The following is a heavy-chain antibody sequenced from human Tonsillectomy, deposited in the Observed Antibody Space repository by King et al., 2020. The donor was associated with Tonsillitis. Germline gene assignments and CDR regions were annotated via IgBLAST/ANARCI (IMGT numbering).Heavy chain of an antibody. CDR2: IKRDGSQK. D-gene: IGHD3-22*01. CDR3: AREMTPFDSVIYYDGCDI. Sequence: VQLVESGGDLVQPGGSLKLSCAASGFTFGSFWMTWVRQAPGKGLEWVANIKRDGSQKYYVDSVQGRFTVSRDNAKNSLYLQMDSLRAEDTAVYYCAREMTPFDSVIYYDGCDIWGQGTMVTVSS. CDR1: GFTFGSFW. V-gene: IGHV3-7*03. J-gene: IGHJ3*02.